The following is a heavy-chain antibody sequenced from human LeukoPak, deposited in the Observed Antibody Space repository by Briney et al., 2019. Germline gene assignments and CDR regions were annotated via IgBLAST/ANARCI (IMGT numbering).Heavy chain of an antibody. CDR1: GFTLSSYW. J-gene: IGHJ4*02. D-gene: IGHD3-3*01. CDR2: IDGDGSTE. CDR3: ARGGAAFAESVY. Sequence: GGSLRLSCVASGFTLSSYWMSWVRQAPGKGLEWVANIDGDGSTEAYVDSLKGRFIISRDNAKNSLYLQMNNLRVEDTAVYYCARGGAAFAESVYWGQGTLVTVSS. V-gene: IGHV3-7*01.